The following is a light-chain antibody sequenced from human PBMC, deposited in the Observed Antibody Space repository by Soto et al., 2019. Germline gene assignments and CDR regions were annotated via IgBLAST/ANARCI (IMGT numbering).Light chain of an antibody. Sequence: IVITQSPATLSVSPGERATLSCRASQSVSSNLAWYQQKPGQAPRLLIYGASTRATGIPARFSGSGSGTEFTLTISSLQSEDFAVYYCQQYTNWVWTFGQGTKVDIK. V-gene: IGKV3-15*01. CDR3: QQYTNWVWT. CDR2: GAS. J-gene: IGKJ1*01. CDR1: QSVSSN.